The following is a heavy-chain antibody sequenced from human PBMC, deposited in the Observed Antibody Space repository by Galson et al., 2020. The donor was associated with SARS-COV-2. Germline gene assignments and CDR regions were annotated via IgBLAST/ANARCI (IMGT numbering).Heavy chain of an antibody. CDR2: ISYDGSNK. Sequence: GGSLRLSCAASGFTFSSYGMHWVRQAPGKGLEWVAVISYDGSNKYYADSVKGRFTISRDNSKNTLYLQMNSLRAEDTAVYYCAKDRESGDLSMDYGGQGTLVTVSS. J-gene: IGHJ4*02. CDR3: AKDRESGDLSMDY. CDR1: GFTFSSYG. V-gene: IGHV3-30*18. D-gene: IGHD3-10*01.